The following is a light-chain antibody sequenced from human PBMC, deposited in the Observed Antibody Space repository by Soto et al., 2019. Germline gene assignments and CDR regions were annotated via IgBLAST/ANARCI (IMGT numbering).Light chain of an antibody. CDR3: HQYNNWPSWT. CDR2: DAS. J-gene: IGKJ1*01. Sequence: DIQMTQSPSSLSASVEDRVTITCQASQDVSNYLNWYQQKLGKAPKLLIYDASNLETGVPSRFSGSGSGTYFSFTISSLQPEDFAIYYCHQYNNWPSWTFGQGTKVDI. V-gene: IGKV1-33*01. CDR1: QDVSNY.